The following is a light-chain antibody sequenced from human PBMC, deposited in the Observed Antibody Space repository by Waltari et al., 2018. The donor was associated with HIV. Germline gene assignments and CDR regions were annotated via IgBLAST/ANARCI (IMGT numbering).Light chain of an antibody. CDR2: GSS. J-gene: IGKJ2*01. CDR3: QQSQPIPAT. Sequence: DIQMTQSPSSLSASVGDRVTITCRANQNINRYLNWYRQKPGKAPTLLIFGSSTLQSGVPSRFSASGSGIDFILTITGVQHEDFATYFCQQSQPIPATFGQGTK. CDR1: QNINRY. V-gene: IGKV1-39*01.